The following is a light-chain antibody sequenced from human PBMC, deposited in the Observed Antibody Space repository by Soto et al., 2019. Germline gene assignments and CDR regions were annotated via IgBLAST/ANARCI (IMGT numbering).Light chain of an antibody. CDR3: CSYAGSSTFYV. Sequence: QSALTQPASVSGSPGQSITISCTGTSSDVGRYNLVSCYQQHPGKAPKLMIYEGSKRPSGVSNRFSGSKSGNTASLTISGLQAEDEADYYCCSYAGSSTFYVFGTGTKLTVL. CDR2: EGS. V-gene: IGLV2-23*03. J-gene: IGLJ1*01. CDR1: SSDVGRYNL.